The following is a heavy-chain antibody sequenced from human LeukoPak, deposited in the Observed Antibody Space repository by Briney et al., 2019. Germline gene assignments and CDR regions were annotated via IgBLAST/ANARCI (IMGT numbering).Heavy chain of an antibody. Sequence: GASVKVSCKASGFTFTSSAMQWVRQARGQRLEWIGWIVVGSGNTNYAQKFQERVTITRDMSTSTAYMELSSLRSEDTAVYYCAARPYSSSWHDYWGQGTLVTVSS. D-gene: IGHD6-13*01. CDR3: AARPYSSSWHDY. CDR2: IVVGSGNT. CDR1: GFTFTSSA. J-gene: IGHJ4*02. V-gene: IGHV1-58*02.